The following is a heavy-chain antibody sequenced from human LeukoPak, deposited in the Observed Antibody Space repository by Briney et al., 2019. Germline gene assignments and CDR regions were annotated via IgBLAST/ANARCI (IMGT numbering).Heavy chain of an antibody. CDR2: INPNSGGT. Sequence: ASVKVSCKASGYTFTGYYMHWVRQAPGQGLEWMGWINPNSGGTNYAQKFQGRATMTRDTSISTAYMELSRLRSDDTAVYYCARASAPYYDFWSGYYLDYWGQGTLVTVSS. V-gene: IGHV1-2*02. CDR1: GYTFTGYY. J-gene: IGHJ4*02. CDR3: ARASAPYYDFWSGYYLDY. D-gene: IGHD3-3*01.